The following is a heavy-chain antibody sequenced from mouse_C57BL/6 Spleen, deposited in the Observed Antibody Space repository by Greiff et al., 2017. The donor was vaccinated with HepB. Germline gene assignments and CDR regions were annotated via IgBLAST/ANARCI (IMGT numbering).Heavy chain of an antibody. V-gene: IGHV6-6*01. CDR2: IRNKANNHAT. CDR1: GFTFSDAW. J-gene: IGHJ4*01. Sequence: EVQVVESGGGLVQPGGSMKLSCAASGFTFSDAWMDWVRQSPEKGLEWVAEIRNKANNHATYYAESVKGRFTISRDDSKSSVYLQMNSLRAEDTGIYYCTRHTTRAMDYWGQGTSVTVSS. CDR3: TRHTTRAMDY.